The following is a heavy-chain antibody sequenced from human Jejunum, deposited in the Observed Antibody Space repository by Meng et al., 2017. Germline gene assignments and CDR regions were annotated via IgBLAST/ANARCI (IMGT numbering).Heavy chain of an antibody. CDR2: ISDSGSST. V-gene: IGHV3-23*01. Sequence: GGSLRLSCAASGFTFSTYAMSWVRQAPGKGLEWVYVISDSGSSTYDVGSVRGRFTVSRDNSKNTVSLQMNSLRAEDTAVYYCAALYSDNGDYRYFDYWGQGTLVTVSS. CDR1: GFTFSTYA. D-gene: IGHD4-17*01. J-gene: IGHJ4*02. CDR3: AALYSDNGDYRYFDY.